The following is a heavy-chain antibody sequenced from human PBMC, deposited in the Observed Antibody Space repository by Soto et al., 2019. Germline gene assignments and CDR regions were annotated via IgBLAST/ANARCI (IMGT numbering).Heavy chain of an antibody. V-gene: IGHV4-31*03. J-gene: IGHJ5*02. CDR2: IYYSGST. CDR1: GGSISSGGYY. Sequence: QVQLQESGPGLVKPSQTLSLTCTVSGGSISSGGYYWSGIRQHPGKGLEWIGYIYYSGSTYYNPSLKSRVTISVDTSKNQFSLKLSSVTAADTAVYYCARAKKGIAAAENWYDPWGQGTLVTVSS. CDR3: ARAKKGIAAAENWYDP. D-gene: IGHD6-13*01.